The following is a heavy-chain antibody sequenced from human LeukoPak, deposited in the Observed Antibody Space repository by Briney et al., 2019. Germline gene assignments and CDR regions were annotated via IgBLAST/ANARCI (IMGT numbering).Heavy chain of an antibody. V-gene: IGHV3-30*03. D-gene: IGHD5/OR15-5a*01. CDR1: GLTLNNFG. CDR2: ISYDGSDK. Sequence: PGRSLRLSCAATGLTLNNFGMNWVRQAPGKGLEWVAIISYDGSDKYYADSVKGRFTISRDISNNTVYLQMNSLRAGDTALYFCARDRVGFGVYSGAFDTWGQGTMVTVSS. CDR3: ARDRVGFGVYSGAFDT. J-gene: IGHJ3*02.